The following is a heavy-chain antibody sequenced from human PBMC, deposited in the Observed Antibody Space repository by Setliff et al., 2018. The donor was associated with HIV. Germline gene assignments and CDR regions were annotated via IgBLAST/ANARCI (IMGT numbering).Heavy chain of an antibody. Sequence: PSETLSLTCAVYGGSFSGCFWNWIRQPPGKGLEWIGAINHYGGTNYNPSLKSRVTMSVDTSKNQFSLRLSSVTAADTAVYYCAREYYYGSGSSFDPWGQGTLVTVSS. CDR3: AREYYYGSGSSFDP. D-gene: IGHD3-10*01. CDR2: INHYGGT. V-gene: IGHV4-34*01. J-gene: IGHJ5*02. CDR1: GGSFSGCF.